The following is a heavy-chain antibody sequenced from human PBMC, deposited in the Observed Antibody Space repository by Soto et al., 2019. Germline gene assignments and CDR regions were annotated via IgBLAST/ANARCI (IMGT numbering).Heavy chain of an antibody. V-gene: IGHV3-11*06. D-gene: IGHD3-16*01. Sequence: QVQLVESGGGLVKPGGSLRLSCAASGFTFSDSYMSWIRQAPGKGLEWVSYISNSSNYTNYAGSVKGRFSDSRDNAKDSLYLQMNGLRAVDTGVYYCGGGQKWFDPWGQGTLVTVSS. CDR3: GGGQKWFDP. CDR1: GFTFSDSY. CDR2: ISNSSNYT. J-gene: IGHJ5*02.